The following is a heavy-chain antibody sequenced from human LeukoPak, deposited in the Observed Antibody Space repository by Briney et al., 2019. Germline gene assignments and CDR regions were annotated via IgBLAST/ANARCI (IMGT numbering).Heavy chain of an antibody. Sequence: GGSLRLSCAASGFTFSSYAMSWVRRAPGKGLEWVSAISGSGGSTYYADSVKGRFTISRDSSKNTLYLQMNSLRAEDTAVYYCAKATSFHYFDYWGQGTLVTVSS. V-gene: IGHV3-23*01. CDR1: GFTFSSYA. CDR2: ISGSGGST. CDR3: AKATSFHYFDY. J-gene: IGHJ4*02.